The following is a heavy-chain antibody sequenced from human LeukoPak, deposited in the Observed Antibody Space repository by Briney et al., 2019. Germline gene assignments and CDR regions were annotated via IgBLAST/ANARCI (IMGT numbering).Heavy chain of an antibody. Sequence: PGGSLRLSCAASGFTFNTYAMSWVRQAPGKGLEWVSAITGSGGSTFYADSVKGRFTISRDNSKNTLYLQMNSLRAEDTAVYYCAKEGRYSSSWYRGWYFDYWGQGTLVTVSS. CDR1: GFTFNTYA. D-gene: IGHD6-13*01. CDR3: AKEGRYSSSWYRGWYFDY. V-gene: IGHV3-23*01. J-gene: IGHJ4*02. CDR2: ITGSGGST.